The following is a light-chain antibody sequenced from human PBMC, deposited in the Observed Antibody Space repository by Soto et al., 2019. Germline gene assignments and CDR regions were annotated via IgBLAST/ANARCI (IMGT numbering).Light chain of an antibody. CDR3: QQTSGFPLT. J-gene: IGKJ4*01. V-gene: IGKV1-12*01. Sequence: DIQMTQSPSSVSASVGDRVTITCRASQGISSRLAWYQQKPGKAPKLLIYATSSLRSGVPSRFSGSGSGTDFSLTISNLQPEDFATYYCQQTSGFPLTFGGGTKVEI. CDR2: ATS. CDR1: QGISSR.